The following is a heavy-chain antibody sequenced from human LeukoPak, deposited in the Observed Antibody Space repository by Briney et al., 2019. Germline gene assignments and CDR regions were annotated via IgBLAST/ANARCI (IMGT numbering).Heavy chain of an antibody. V-gene: IGHV5-51*01. D-gene: IGHD3-22*01. CDR1: GYSFTTYW. CDR3: ARSYYSDSSGYYFDY. CDR2: IYPGDSDT. J-gene: IGHJ4*02. Sequence: TGESLKIPCKGSGYSFTTYWIGWVRQMPGKGLEWMGIIYPGDSDTKYSPSFQGQVTISADKSINTAYLQWSSLKASDTAMYYCARSYYSDSSGYYFDYWGQGTLVTVSS.